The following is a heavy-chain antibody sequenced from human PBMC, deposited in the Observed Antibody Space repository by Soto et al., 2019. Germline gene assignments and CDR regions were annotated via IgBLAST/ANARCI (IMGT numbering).Heavy chain of an antibody. Sequence: PSETLSLTCTVSGGSISSSSYYWGWIRQPPGKGLEWIGSIYYSGSTYYNPSLKSRVTISVDTSKNQFSLKLSSVTAADTAVYYCARNDYYYDSSGYYGWYFDLWGRGTLVTVS. J-gene: IGHJ2*01. CDR2: IYYSGST. D-gene: IGHD3-22*01. CDR1: GGSISSSSYY. CDR3: ARNDYYYDSSGYYGWYFDL. V-gene: IGHV4-39*01.